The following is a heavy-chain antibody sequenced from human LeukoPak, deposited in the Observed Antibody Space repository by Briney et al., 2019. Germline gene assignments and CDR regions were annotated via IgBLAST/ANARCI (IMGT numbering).Heavy chain of an antibody. Sequence: GSLRLSCAASGSTFSSYSMNWVRQAPGKGLEWVSSISSSSSYIYYADSVKGRFTISRDNAKNSLYLQMNSLRAEETAVYYCARDRPENLIYYWGQGTLVTVSS. CDR2: ISSSSSYI. V-gene: IGHV3-21*01. D-gene: IGHD3/OR15-3a*01. J-gene: IGHJ4*02. CDR1: GSTFSSYS. CDR3: ARDRPENLIYY.